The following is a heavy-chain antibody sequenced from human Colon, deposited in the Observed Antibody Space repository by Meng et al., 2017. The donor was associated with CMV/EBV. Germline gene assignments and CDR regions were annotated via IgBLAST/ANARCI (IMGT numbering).Heavy chain of an antibody. CDR1: GFTVSDNY. Sequence: RLSCAVSGFTVSDNYMSWVRQAPGKGLEWVSVIYSGGLGHYADSVKGRFTVARDNSKNTLYLQMDSLRPEDTAVYFCVRGHYDGAWGHGTLVTVSS. CDR3: VRGHYDGA. J-gene: IGHJ4*03. D-gene: IGHD3-16*01. CDR2: IYSGGLG. V-gene: IGHV3-66*02.